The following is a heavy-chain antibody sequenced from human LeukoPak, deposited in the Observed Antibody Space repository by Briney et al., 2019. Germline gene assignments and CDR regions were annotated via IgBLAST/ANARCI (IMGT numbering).Heavy chain of an antibody. V-gene: IGHV3-48*01. J-gene: IGHJ4*02. CDR1: GFTFSSYS. D-gene: IGHD7-27*01. Sequence: AGGSLRLSCAASGFTFSSYSMNWVRQAPGKGLEWVSHISSSSGTIYYADSVKGRFTISRDNAKNSLYLQMNSLRAEDTAVYYCARGPNWGPSYFDYWGQGTLVTVSS. CDR2: ISSSSGTI. CDR3: ARGPNWGPSYFDY.